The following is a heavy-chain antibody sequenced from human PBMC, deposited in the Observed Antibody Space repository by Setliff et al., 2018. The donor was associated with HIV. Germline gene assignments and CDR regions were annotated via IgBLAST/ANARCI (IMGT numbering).Heavy chain of an antibody. D-gene: IGHD2-21*02. V-gene: IGHV5-51*01. CDR2: IYPGDSHT. J-gene: IGHJ4*02. CDR3: TRHILAYCAGHCYPLDY. Sequence: GESLKISCKGSGYSFTSYWIAWVRQMPGKGLEWMGIIYPGDSHTRYSPSFQGQVTFSADKSISTAYLQWSSLKASDTAIYYCTRHILAYCAGHCYPLDYWGQGTLVTVSS. CDR1: GYSFTSYW.